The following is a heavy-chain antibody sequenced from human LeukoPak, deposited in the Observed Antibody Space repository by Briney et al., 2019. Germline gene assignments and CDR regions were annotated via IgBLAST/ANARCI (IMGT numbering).Heavy chain of an antibody. J-gene: IGHJ4*02. CDR3: ASDYYGSGSLDY. CDR2: ISYDGSNK. Sequence: GRSLRLSCAASGFTFSSYAMHWVRQAPGKGLEWVAVISYDGSNKYYADSVKGRFTISRDNSKNTPYLQMNSLRAEDTAVYYCASDYYGSGSLDYWGQGTLVTVSS. CDR1: GFTFSSYA. V-gene: IGHV3-30*04. D-gene: IGHD3-10*01.